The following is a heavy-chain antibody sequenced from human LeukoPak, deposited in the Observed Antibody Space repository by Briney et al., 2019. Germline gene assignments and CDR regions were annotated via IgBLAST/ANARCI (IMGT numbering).Heavy chain of an antibody. CDR2: IYYSGST. J-gene: IGHJ4*02. CDR1: GGSISSSSYY. V-gene: IGHV4-39*07. CDR3: ARENEGDY. Sequence: SETLSLTCTVSGGSISSSSYYRGWIRQPPGKGLEWIGSIYYSGSTYYNPSLKSRVTISVDTPKNQFSLKLSSVTAADTAVYCCARENEGDYWGQGTLVTVSS.